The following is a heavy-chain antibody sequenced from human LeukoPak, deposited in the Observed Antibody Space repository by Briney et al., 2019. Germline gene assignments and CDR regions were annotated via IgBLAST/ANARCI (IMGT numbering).Heavy chain of an antibody. Sequence: SETLSLTCTVSGGSISSYYWSWIRQPPGKGLDWLGYIYYSGSTNYNPSLKRRVTISVDTSKNQFSLKLSSVTAADTAVYYCARHASKYSSGWYRSPLGYFDYWGRGTLVTVSS. CDR3: ARHASKYSSGWYRSPLGYFDY. V-gene: IGHV4-59*08. D-gene: IGHD6-19*01. CDR2: IYYSGST. CDR1: GGSISSYY. J-gene: IGHJ4*02.